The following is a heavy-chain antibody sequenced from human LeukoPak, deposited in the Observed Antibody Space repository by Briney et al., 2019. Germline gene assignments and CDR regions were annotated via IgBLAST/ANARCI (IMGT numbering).Heavy chain of an antibody. CDR1: GGTFSSYA. Sequence: SVKVSCKASGGTFSSYAISWVRQAPGQGLEWMGGIIPIFGTANYAQKFQGRVTITADESTSTAYMELSSLRSEDTAVYYCARDHPPATGTAWFDPWGQGTLVTVSS. J-gene: IGHJ5*02. V-gene: IGHV1-69*13. CDR2: IIPIFGTA. CDR3: ARDHPPATGTAWFDP. D-gene: IGHD6-13*01.